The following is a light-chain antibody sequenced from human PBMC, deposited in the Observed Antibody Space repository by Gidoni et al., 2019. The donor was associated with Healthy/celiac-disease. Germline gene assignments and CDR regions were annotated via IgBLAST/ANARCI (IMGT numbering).Light chain of an antibody. J-gene: IGLJ2*01. Sequence: QPVLTQSSSASASLGSSGKLTCTLSSGHSSDIIAWHQQQPGKAPRYLMKLEGSGSYNTGSGVPDPFSGSSSGAHRYLTLSNLQSEDEADYYFETWDRNSVVFGGGTKLTVL. CDR1: SGHSSDI. V-gene: IGLV4-60*03. CDR3: ETWDRNSVV. CDR2: LEGSGSY.